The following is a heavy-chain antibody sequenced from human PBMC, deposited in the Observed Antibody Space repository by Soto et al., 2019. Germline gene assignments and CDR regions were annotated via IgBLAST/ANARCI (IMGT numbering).Heavy chain of an antibody. J-gene: IGHJ4*02. CDR2: ISGWDGST. Sequence: GGSLRLSCAASGFTFSRNDMSWVRQAPGKGLEWVSAISGWDGSTYYIESVKGRFTVSRDNSKNTLSLQMNSLRAEDTAVYYCAKKGGNHYFDYWGQGILVTVSS. CDR1: GFTFSRND. V-gene: IGHV3-23*01. CDR3: AKKGGNHYFDY.